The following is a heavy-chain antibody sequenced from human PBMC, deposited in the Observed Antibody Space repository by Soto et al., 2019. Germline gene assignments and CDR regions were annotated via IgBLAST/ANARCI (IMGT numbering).Heavy chain of an antibody. CDR3: TTDWTYYYDSSGYYLDY. CDR1: GFTFSNAW. CDR2: IKSKTDGGTT. V-gene: IGHV3-15*01. J-gene: IGHJ4*02. D-gene: IGHD3-22*01. Sequence: LRLSCAASGFTFSNAWMSWVRQAPGKGLEWVGRIKSKTDGGTTDYAAPVKGRFTISRDDSKNTLYLQMNSLKTEDTAVYYCTTDWTYYYDSSGYYLDYWGQGTLVTVSS.